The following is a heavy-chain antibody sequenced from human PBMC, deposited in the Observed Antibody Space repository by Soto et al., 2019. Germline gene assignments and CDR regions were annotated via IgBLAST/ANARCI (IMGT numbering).Heavy chain of an antibody. J-gene: IGHJ4*02. D-gene: IGHD2-15*01. CDR2: IRNKVHSYAT. Sequence: GSLRLSWAASGFTFSGSSVHRVRHASGKGLEWVGRIRNKVHSYATAYAASVRGRFTISRDDSKNTTFLQMKSLNTEDTAVYYCINHSPEDMKRTWGQGTLVTVSS. CDR1: GFTFSGSS. V-gene: IGHV3-73*01. CDR3: INHSPEDMKRT.